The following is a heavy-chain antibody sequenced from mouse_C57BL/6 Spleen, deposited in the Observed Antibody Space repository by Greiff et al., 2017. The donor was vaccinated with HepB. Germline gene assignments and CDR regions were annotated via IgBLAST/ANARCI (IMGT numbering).Heavy chain of an antibody. D-gene: IGHD1-1*01. V-gene: IGHV14-3*01. Sequence: EVQLQQSVAELVRPGASVKLSCTASGFNIKNNYMHWVKQRPEQGLEWIGRIDPANGNTKYAPKFQGKATITADTSSNTADLQISSLTAEDTAIYYCARNYYGSSYEIDYWGQGTTLTVSS. J-gene: IGHJ2*01. CDR1: GFNIKNNY. CDR2: IDPANGNT. CDR3: ARNYYGSSYEIDY.